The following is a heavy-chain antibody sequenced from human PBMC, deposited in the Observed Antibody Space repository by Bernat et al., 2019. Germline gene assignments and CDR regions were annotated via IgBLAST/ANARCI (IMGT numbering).Heavy chain of an antibody. Sequence: QVQLQESGPGLVKPSETLSLTCTVSGGSISSYYWSWIRQPPGKGLEWIGYIYYSGSTNYNPSLKSRVTISVDTSKNQFSLKLSSVTAADTAVYYCARGSYSSGSDGLGYWGQGTLVTVSS. D-gene: IGHD6-19*01. J-gene: IGHJ4*02. CDR3: ARGSYSSGSDGLGY. CDR2: IYYSGST. CDR1: GGSISSYY. V-gene: IGHV4-59*01.